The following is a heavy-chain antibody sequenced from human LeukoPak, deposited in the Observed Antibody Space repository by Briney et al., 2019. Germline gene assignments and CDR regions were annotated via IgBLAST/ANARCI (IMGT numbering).Heavy chain of an antibody. Sequence: GGSLRLSCPASGFTFSGSWMHWVRQAPGKGLFWVSRITSDVAIINYADSVKGRFTISRDNAKNTLYLQMNRLKAEDTAVYYCTTDLSHGMGLWGQGTTVTVSS. J-gene: IGHJ6*02. CDR1: GFTFSGSW. V-gene: IGHV3-74*01. CDR3: TTDLSHGMGL. CDR2: ITSDVAII.